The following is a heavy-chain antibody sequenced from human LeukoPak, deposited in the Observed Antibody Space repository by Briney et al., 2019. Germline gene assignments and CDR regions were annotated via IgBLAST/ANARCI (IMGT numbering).Heavy chain of an antibody. Sequence: SETLSLTCTVSGGSISSSNSYWDWIRKPPGKGLEWIGRIYYSGSTYYNPSLKSRVTISLDTSKNQFSLKVRSVTAADTAVYYCARHWSGVDYWGQGTLVTVSS. V-gene: IGHV4-39*01. CDR3: ARHWSGVDY. D-gene: IGHD3-3*01. CDR1: GGSISSSNSY. J-gene: IGHJ4*02. CDR2: IYYSGST.